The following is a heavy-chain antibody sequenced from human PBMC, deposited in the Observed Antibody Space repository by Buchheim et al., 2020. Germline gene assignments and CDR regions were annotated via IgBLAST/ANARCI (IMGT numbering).Heavy chain of an antibody. V-gene: IGHV3-7*01. CDR2: IKHDGSEK. CDR1: GFTFSSYW. CDR3: AREAGWQQLAPYYFDY. Sequence: EVQLVESGGGLVQPGGSLRLSCAASGFTFSSYWMSWVRQAPGKGLEWVANIKHDGSEKYYVDSVKGRFTISRDNAKNSLYLQMNSLRAEDTAVYYCAREAGWQQLAPYYFDYWGQGTL. D-gene: IGHD6-13*01. J-gene: IGHJ4*02.